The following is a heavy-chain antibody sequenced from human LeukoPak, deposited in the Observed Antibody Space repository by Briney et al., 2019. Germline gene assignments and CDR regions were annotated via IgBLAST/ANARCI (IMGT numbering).Heavy chain of an antibody. V-gene: IGHV3-66*01. CDR2: TYSGGST. D-gene: IGHD2-8*01. CDR1: GFTFSNYA. Sequence: GGSLRLSCAASGFTFSNYAMTWVRQAPGRGLEWVSVTYSGGSTDYADSVKHRFTVSRDNSKNTLYLQMNSLRAEDTAVYYCARLGGHRYCTNGVCYYCDYWGQGTLVTVSS. CDR3: ARLGGHRYCTNGVCYYCDY. J-gene: IGHJ4*02.